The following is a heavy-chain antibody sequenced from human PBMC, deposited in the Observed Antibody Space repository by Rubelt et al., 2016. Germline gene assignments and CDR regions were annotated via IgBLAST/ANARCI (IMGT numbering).Heavy chain of an antibody. D-gene: IGHD3-22*01. V-gene: IGHV1-2*02. CDR3: ARFAIGGHSSGYLFDY. Sequence: QVQLVQSGAEVKKPGASVKVSCKASGYTFTGYYMHWVRQAPGQGLEWMGWINPNSGGTNYAQRVQGRVTMTRDTSISTAYMALSRLRSDDTAVYYCARFAIGGHSSGYLFDYWGQGTLVTVSS. CDR2: INPNSGGT. J-gene: IGHJ4*02. CDR1: GYTFTGYY.